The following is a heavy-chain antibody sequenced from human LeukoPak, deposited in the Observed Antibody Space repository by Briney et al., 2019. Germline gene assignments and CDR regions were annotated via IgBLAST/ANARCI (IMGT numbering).Heavy chain of an antibody. J-gene: IGHJ6*03. CDR2: IYHSGST. V-gene: IGHV4-30-2*01. Sequence: PSETLSPTCAVSGGSISSGGYSWSWIRQPPGKGLEWIGYIYHSGSTYYNPSLKSRVTISVDRSKNQFSLKLSSVTAADTAVYYCARRRVVVPAAILDYYYYYMDVWGKGTTVTVSS. CDR3: ARRRVVVPAAILDYYYYYMDV. D-gene: IGHD2-2*02. CDR1: GGSISSGGYS.